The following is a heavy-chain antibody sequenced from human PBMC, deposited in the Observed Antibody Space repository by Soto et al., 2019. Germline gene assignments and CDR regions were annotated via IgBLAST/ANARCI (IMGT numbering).Heavy chain of an antibody. CDR3: ARDRVSYYDFWSGFATQFDP. D-gene: IGHD3-3*01. J-gene: IGHJ5*02. Sequence: QVQLVQSGAEVKKPGASVKVSCKASGYTFTSYGISWVRQAPGQGLEWMGWISAYNGNTNYAQKLQGRVTMTTDTSTSTAYMELRSLRSDDTAVYYCARDRVSYYDFWSGFATQFDPWGQGTLVTVSS. CDR1: GYTFTSYG. CDR2: ISAYNGNT. V-gene: IGHV1-18*01.